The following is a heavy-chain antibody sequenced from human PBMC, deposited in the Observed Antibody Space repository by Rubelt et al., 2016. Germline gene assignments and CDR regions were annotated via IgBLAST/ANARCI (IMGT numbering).Heavy chain of an antibody. J-gene: IGHJ4*02. Sequence: EVQLVQSGAEVKKPGESLRISCKGSGYSFTSYWFSWVRQMPGKGLEWMGRIDPSDSYTNYSPAVQGLVPVSADKSISSAYLEWRSLKASDAAVYYCAIYGFWGGYYLDYWGRGTLVTVSS. CDR3: AIYGFWGGYYLDY. CDR1: GYSFTSYW. CDR2: IDPSDSYT. D-gene: IGHD3-3*01. V-gene: IGHV5-10-1*03.